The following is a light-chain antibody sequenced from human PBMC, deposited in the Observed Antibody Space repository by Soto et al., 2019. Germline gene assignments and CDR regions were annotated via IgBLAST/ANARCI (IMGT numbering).Light chain of an antibody. J-gene: IGKJ4*01. CDR3: RQRSSWPLT. CDR2: DTS. Sequence: EIVLTQSPATLSLSPGERATLSCRASQNVRNDLIWYQQKPGLAPRLLIYDTSTRATGIPARFSGSGSGTDYTLTISSLEPEDFAVYYCRQRSSWPLTFGGGTKVEIK. CDR1: QNVRND. V-gene: IGKV3-11*01.